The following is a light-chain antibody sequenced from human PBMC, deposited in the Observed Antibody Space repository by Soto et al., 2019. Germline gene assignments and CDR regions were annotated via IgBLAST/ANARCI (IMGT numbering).Light chain of an antibody. J-gene: IGLJ2*01. CDR1: SSNIGSNY. CDR3: AAWDDSLSVVV. Sequence: QAVVTQPPSASGTPGQRVTISCSGSSSNIGSNYVYWYQQLPGTAPKLLIYRNNQRPSGVPDRFSGSKSGTSASLAISGLRSEDEADYYCAAWDDSLSVVVFGGGTKGTVL. CDR2: RNN. V-gene: IGLV1-47*01.